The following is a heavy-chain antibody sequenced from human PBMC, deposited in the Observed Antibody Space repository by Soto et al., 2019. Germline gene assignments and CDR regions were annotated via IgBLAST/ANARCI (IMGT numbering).Heavy chain of an antibody. J-gene: IGHJ4*02. D-gene: IGHD2-15*01. CDR1: GFTFNTYS. CDR2: IRSSGNTI. CDR3: ARGYFSGGGCGVAFGLDY. Sequence: QPGGSLRLSCAASGFTFNTYSMNWVRQAPGKGLEWVSYIRSSGNTIYYADSVKGRFTISRDNAQNSLYLQMNSLRDEDTAVYYCARGYFSGGGCGVAFGLDYWGRGTLVTVSS. V-gene: IGHV3-48*02.